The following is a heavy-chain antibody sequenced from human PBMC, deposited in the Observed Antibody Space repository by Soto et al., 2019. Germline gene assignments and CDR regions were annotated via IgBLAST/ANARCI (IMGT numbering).Heavy chain of an antibody. CDR2: IYYSGST. CDR1: GGSISSYY. D-gene: IGHD2-15*01. J-gene: IGHJ4*02. V-gene: IGHV4-59*01. Sequence: SETLSLTCTVSGGSISSYYWSWIRQPPGKGLEWIGYIYYSGSTNYNPSLKSRVTISVDTSKNQFSLKLSSVTAADTAVYYCARVGGYCSGGSCQPVFDYWGQGTLVTV. CDR3: ARVGGYCSGGSCQPVFDY.